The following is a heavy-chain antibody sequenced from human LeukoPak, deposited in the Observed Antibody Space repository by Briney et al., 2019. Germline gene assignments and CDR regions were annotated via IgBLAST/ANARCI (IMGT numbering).Heavy chain of an antibody. CDR2: ISSSGSTI. J-gene: IGHJ4*02. CDR3: ARDQAGRHSDY. V-gene: IGHV3-48*04. Sequence: RGSLRLSCAASGFTFSNAWMNWVRQAPGKGLEWVSYISSSGSTIYYADSVKGRFTISRDNAKNSLYLQMNSLRAEDSAVYYCARDQAGRHSDYWGQGTLVTVSS. D-gene: IGHD6-13*01. CDR1: GFTFSNAW.